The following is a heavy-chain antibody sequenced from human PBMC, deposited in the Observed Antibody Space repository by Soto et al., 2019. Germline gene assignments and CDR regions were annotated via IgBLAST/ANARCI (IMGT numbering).Heavy chain of an antibody. Sequence: LSLTCTVSGGSISSGDYYWSWIRQPPGKGLEWIGYIYYSGSTYYNPSLKSRVTISVDTSKNQFSLKLSSVTAADTAVYYCAGDPFYCSSTSCSLYYGMDVWGQGTTVTVSS. CDR3: AGDPFYCSSTSCSLYYGMDV. J-gene: IGHJ6*02. D-gene: IGHD2-2*01. CDR2: IYYSGST. V-gene: IGHV4-30-4*01. CDR1: GGSISSGDYY.